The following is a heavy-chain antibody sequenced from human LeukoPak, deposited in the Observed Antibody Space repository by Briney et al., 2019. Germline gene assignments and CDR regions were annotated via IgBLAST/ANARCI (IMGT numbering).Heavy chain of an antibody. Sequence: GGSLRLSCAASGFTFSSYAMSWVRQAPGKGLEWVSVISGSGDSTYNADSVKGRFTISRDDSGSTLYLQMNSLRAEDSAMYYCARRDGYSIFQHWGQGTLVTVSS. CDR3: ARRDGYSIFQH. V-gene: IGHV3-23*01. J-gene: IGHJ1*01. D-gene: IGHD5-24*01. CDR1: GFTFSSYA. CDR2: ISGSGDST.